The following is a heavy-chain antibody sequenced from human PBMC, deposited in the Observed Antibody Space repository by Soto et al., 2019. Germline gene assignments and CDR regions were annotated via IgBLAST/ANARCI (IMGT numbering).Heavy chain of an antibody. CDR1: GYTFTSYD. CDR2: MNPNSGNT. D-gene: IGHD3-16*01. CDR3: AGEGVWGMVV. V-gene: IGHV1-8*01. Sequence: QVQLVQSGAEVKKPGASVKVSCKASGYTFTSYDINWVGQATGQGLEWMGWMNPNSGNTGYAQKFQGRVTMTRNTCMFTAYLGLSGVRSESSSVFFCAGEGVWGMVVWGLGTRVTVSS. J-gene: IGHJ6*02.